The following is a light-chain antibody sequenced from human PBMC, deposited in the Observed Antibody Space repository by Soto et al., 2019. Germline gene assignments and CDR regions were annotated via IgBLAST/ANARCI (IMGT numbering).Light chain of an antibody. CDR3: QRYNTWPPIT. CDR2: DAS. J-gene: IGKJ5*01. Sequence: EIVMTQSPATLSLSPGDRATLSCRASQSVTSKLAWHQQKPGQAPRLLIYDASTRPTGTPARFIGSGSGTEFTLTITSLQSEDFAVYYCQRYNTWPPITFGQGTRLEIK. V-gene: IGKV3-15*01. CDR1: QSVTSK.